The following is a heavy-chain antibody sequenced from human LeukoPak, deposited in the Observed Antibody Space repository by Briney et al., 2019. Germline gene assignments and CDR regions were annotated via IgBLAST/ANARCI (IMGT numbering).Heavy chain of an antibody. CDR2: IIPILGIA. Sequence: SVKVSCKASGYTFTSYVINWVRQATGQGLEWMGRIIPILGIANYAQKFQGRVTITADKSTSTAYMELSSLRSEDTAVYYCARAGVYCSGGSCYFDYWGQGTLVTVSS. CDR1: GYTFTSYV. D-gene: IGHD2-15*01. CDR3: ARAGVYCSGGSCYFDY. J-gene: IGHJ4*02. V-gene: IGHV1-69*04.